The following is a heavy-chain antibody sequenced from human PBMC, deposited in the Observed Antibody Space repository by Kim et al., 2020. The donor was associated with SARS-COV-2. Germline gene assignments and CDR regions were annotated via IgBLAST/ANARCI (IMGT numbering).Heavy chain of an antibody. CDR2: ISSDGTIQ. Sequence: GGSLRLSCATSGFTFSRYALHWVRQAPGRGLEWVAVISSDGTIQNYVDSVKGRFTISRDNSKNTIFLQMNSLTPDDTDVYYCARRDFWSAYPFDYWGQGTLVTVSS. CDR1: GFTFSRYA. J-gene: IGHJ4*02. D-gene: IGHD3-3*01. V-gene: IGHV3-30-3*01. CDR3: ARRDFWSAYPFDY.